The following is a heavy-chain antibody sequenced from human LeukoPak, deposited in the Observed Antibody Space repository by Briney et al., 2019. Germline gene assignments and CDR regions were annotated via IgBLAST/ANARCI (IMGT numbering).Heavy chain of an antibody. D-gene: IGHD3-9*01. CDR2: TNWNGGST. CDR3: ARESYDILTGYYNVDY. V-gene: IGHV3-20*04. CDR1: GFTFDDYG. J-gene: IGHJ4*02. Sequence: GGSLRLSCAASGFTFDDYGMSWVRQAPGKGLEWVSGTNWNGGSTGYADSVKGRFTISRDNAKNSLYLQMNSLRAEDTALYYCARESYDILTGYYNVDYWGQGTLVTVSS.